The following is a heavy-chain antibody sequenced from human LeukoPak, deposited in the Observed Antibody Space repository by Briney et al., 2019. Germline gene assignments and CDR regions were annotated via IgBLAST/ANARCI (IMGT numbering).Heavy chain of an antibody. CDR1: GGSISSGGYF. D-gene: IGHD2-2*01. J-gene: IGHJ5*02. Sequence: SETLSLTCTVSGGSISSGGYFWSWIRQPAGKGLEWIAYIHQSGITVSNPSLKSRLTLSLDASKNQFSLRLTSVTVADTAVYYCARDLEYCSTTSCFTWGQGTLVTVSS. V-gene: IGHV4-31*03. CDR2: IHQSGIT. CDR3: ARDLEYCSTTSCFT.